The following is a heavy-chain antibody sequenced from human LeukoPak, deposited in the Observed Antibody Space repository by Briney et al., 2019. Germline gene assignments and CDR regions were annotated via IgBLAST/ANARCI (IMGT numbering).Heavy chain of an antibody. CDR3: ARVLRITMVRGANTFDY. CDR1: GYTFTSYY. V-gene: IGHV1-46*01. Sequence: ASVKVSCKASGYTFTSYYMHWVRQAPGQGLEWMGIINPSGGSTSYAQKFQGRVTMTRDTSTSTVYMELSSLRSEDTAVYYCARVLRITMVRGANTFDYWGQGTLVTVSS. D-gene: IGHD3-10*01. CDR2: INPSGGST. J-gene: IGHJ4*02.